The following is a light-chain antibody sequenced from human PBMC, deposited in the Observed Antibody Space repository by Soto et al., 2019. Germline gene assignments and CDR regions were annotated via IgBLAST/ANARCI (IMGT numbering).Light chain of an antibody. Sequence: QAVVTQEPSLTVSPGGTVTLTCGSSTGAVTSGHYPYWIQQKPGQAPRTLIYDTSSKHSWTPARFSGSLLGGKAALTLSGAQPEDEADYYCLLSDSVVAVFGGGTKLTVL. V-gene: IGLV7-46*01. CDR3: LLSDSVVAV. CDR1: TGAVTSGHY. J-gene: IGLJ2*01. CDR2: DTS.